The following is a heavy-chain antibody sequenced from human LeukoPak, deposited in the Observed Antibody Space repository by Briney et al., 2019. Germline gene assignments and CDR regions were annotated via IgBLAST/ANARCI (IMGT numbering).Heavy chain of an antibody. J-gene: IGHJ3*02. CDR2: VHNSGRT. V-gene: IGHV4-59*02. D-gene: IGHD1-26*01. CDR3: VRDWEGFNFDI. CDR1: GGSVSSYN. Sequence: PSETLSLTCTVSGGSVSSYNWSWGRQPPGEGLEWIAYVHNSGRTNYNTSLKSGDIISVEKSKKQFSLKINSVTAADTAVYYCVRDWEGFNFDIWGQGTMVTVSS.